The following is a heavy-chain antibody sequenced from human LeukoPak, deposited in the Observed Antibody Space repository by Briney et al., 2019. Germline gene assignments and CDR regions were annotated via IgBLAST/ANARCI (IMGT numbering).Heavy chain of an antibody. J-gene: IGHJ5*02. CDR3: AKSRAVAGTVWFDP. D-gene: IGHD6-19*01. CDR1: GFTFSSYA. V-gene: IGHV3-23*01. Sequence: PGGSLRLSCAASGFTFSSYAMSWVRQAPGKGLEWVSAISGSGGSTYYADSVKGRFAISRDNSKNTLYLQMNSLRAEDTAVYYCAKSRAVAGTVWFDPWGQGTLVTVSS. CDR2: ISGSGGST.